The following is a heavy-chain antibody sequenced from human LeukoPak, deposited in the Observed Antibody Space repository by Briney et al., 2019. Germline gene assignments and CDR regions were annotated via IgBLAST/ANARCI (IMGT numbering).Heavy chain of an antibody. Sequence: SETLSLTCTVSRGSISSYYWSWLRQPPGKGLEWIGYIYYSGSTNYNPSLKSRVTISVDTSKNQFSLKLSSVTAADTAADYYSCHLAPPRITMIVAVPTLYYMDVWGKGTTVTVSS. CDR2: IYYSGST. V-gene: IGHV4-59*08. J-gene: IGHJ6*03. D-gene: IGHD3-22*01. CDR3: SCHLAPPRITMIVAVPTLYYMDV. CDR1: RGSISSYY.